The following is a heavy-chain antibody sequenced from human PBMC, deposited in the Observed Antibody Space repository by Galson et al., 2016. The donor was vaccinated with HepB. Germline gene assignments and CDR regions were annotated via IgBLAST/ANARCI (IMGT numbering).Heavy chain of an antibody. CDR1: GFTFSGYG. CDR3: AKSTRYNWRDSRDYGMDV. CDR2: ISDDGTNK. J-gene: IGHJ6*02. Sequence: SLRLSCAASGFTFSGYGMHWVRQAPGKGLEWVAVISDDGTNKNYADSVKGRFTISRDNSKNRLYLQMNSLRPEDTAVYYCAKSTRYNWRDSRDYGMDVWGQGTTVTVSS. V-gene: IGHV3-30*18. D-gene: IGHD1-20*01.